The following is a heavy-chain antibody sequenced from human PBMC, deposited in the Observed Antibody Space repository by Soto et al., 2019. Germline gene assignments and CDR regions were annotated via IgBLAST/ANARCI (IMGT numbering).Heavy chain of an antibody. V-gene: IGHV3-9*01. J-gene: IGHJ6*03. D-gene: IGHD2-21*01. CDR1: GFTFDDYA. CDR3: AKGDWANYYYYYMDV. Sequence: DVQLVESGGGLVQPVRSLRLSCAASGFTFDDYAMHWVRQAPGKGLEWVSGISWNSGSIGYADSVKGRFTISRDNAKNSLYLQMNSLRAEDTALYYCAKGDWANYYYYYMDVWGKGTTVTVSS. CDR2: ISWNSGSI.